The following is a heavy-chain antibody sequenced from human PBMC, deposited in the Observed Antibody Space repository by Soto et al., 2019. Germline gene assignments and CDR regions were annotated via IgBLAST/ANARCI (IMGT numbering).Heavy chain of an antibody. J-gene: IGHJ4*02. D-gene: IGHD3-10*01. V-gene: IGHV3-7*05. CDR2: IKEDGSER. Sequence: ESGGGLVQPGGSLRLSCAASGFTFSNYWMSWVRQAPGKGLEWVANIKEDGSERNYVDSVKGRLTISRDNAKNSLYLQLNSRRAEDTAVYYCARAGSENDYWGQGPLVTVSS. CDR1: GFTFSNYW. CDR3: ARAGSENDY.